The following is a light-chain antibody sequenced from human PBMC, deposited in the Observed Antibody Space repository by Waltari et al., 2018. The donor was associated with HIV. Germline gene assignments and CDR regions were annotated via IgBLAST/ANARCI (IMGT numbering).Light chain of an antibody. CDR3: QQRSNWPFT. CDR2: DAS. V-gene: IGKV3-11*01. CDR1: QSVSSY. J-gene: IGKJ3*01. Sequence: EIVLTQSTATLSLSPGERATLSCRASQSVSSYLAWYQQKPGQAPRLLIYDASNRATGIPARFSGSGSGTDFTLTISSREPEDFAFYYCQQRSNWPFTFGPGNKVDIK.